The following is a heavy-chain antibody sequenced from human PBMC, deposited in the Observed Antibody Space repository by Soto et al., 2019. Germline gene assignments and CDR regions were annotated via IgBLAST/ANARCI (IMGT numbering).Heavy chain of an antibody. CDR2: IYSNWTT. Sequence: PSETLSLTCIVGGGSINGYYWSWIRQPAGKELEWIVRIYSNWTTNYNPSLKDRGTMSVDTSKKQISLKLTSVTAADTAMYYCARDRGYRSGSFGSWGQGVLVTVSS. CDR1: GGSINGYY. D-gene: IGHD5-18*01. CDR3: ARDRGYRSGSFGS. J-gene: IGHJ5*02. V-gene: IGHV4-4*07.